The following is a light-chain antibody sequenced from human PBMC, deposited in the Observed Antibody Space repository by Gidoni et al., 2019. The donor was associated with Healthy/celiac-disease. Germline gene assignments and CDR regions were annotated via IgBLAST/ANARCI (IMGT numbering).Light chain of an antibody. CDR2: DDS. CDR1: NIGSKS. CDR3: QVWDSSSDHVV. V-gene: IGLV3-21*02. Sequence: SYVLTQPPSVSVAPGQTARITCGGNNIGSKSVHWYQQKPGQAPVLVVYDDSDRPSGIPERFSGANAGNTATRTISRVEAGDEADDYCQVWDSSSDHVVFGGGTKLTVL. J-gene: IGLJ2*01.